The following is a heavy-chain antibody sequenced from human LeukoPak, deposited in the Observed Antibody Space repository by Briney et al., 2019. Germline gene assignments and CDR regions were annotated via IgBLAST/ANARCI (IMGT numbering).Heavy chain of an antibody. D-gene: IGHD3-16*01. CDR1: GGSISNYY. CDR3: ARGSYGHIDH. Sequence: SETLSLTCTVSGGSISNYYWNWIRQPPGKGLEWIGYIYYSGSTAYNPSLKSRLTISLDTSKNQFSLKLNSLTAADTAVYYCARGSYGHIDHWGQGILVTVSS. V-gene: IGHV4-59*12. CDR2: IYYSGST. J-gene: IGHJ4*02.